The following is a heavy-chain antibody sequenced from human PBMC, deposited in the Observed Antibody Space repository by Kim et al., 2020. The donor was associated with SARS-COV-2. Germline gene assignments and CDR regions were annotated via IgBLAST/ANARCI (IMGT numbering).Heavy chain of an antibody. D-gene: IGHD3-22*01. V-gene: IGHV3-48*03. Sequence: SVKGRFTISRDNAKNSLYLQMNSLRAEDTAVYYCARDRAYYYDSSGYSDYWGQGTLVTVSS. J-gene: IGHJ4*02. CDR3: ARDRAYYYDSSGYSDY.